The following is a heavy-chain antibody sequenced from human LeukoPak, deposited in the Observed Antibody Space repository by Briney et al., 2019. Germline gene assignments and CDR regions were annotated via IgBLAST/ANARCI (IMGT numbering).Heavy chain of an antibody. CDR1: GFTFSSYA. Sequence: PGGSLRLSCAASGFTFSSYAMHWVRQAPGKGLEYVSAISSNGGSTYYANSVKGRFTISRDNSKNTLYLQMGSLRAEDMAVYYCARGLPPLRAYYYDSSGYYSSRGYFDYWGQGTLVTVSS. CDR2: ISSNGGST. CDR3: ARGLPPLRAYYYDSSGYYSSRGYFDY. J-gene: IGHJ4*02. D-gene: IGHD3-22*01. V-gene: IGHV3-64*01.